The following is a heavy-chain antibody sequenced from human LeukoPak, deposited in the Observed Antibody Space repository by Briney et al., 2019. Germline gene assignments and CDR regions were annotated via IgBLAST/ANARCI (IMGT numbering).Heavy chain of an antibody. V-gene: IGHV3-74*01. CDR1: GFTFSSYW. CDR2: INSDGSST. CDR3: ARKHSSGYYNPLDC. J-gene: IGHJ4*02. Sequence: GGSLRLSCAASGFTFSSYWMHWVRQAPGKGLVWVSRINSDGSSTSYADSVKGRFTISRDNAKNTLYLQMNSLRAEDTAVYYCARKHSSGYYNPLDCWGQGTLVTVSS. D-gene: IGHD3-22*01.